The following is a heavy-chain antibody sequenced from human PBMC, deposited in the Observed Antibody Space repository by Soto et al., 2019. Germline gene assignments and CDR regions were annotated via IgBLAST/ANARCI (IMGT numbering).Heavy chain of an antibody. V-gene: IGHV3-30*18. D-gene: IGHD3-3*01. CDR2: ISYDGSNK. Sequence: QVQLVESGGGVVQPGRSLRLSCAASGFTFSSYGMHWVRQAPGKGLEWVAVISYDGSNKYYADSVKGRFTISRDNSKNALYLQMNSLRAEDTAVYYCAKASPAITIFGVAPLVYWGQGTLVTVSS. CDR1: GFTFSSYG. CDR3: AKASPAITIFGVAPLVY. J-gene: IGHJ4*02.